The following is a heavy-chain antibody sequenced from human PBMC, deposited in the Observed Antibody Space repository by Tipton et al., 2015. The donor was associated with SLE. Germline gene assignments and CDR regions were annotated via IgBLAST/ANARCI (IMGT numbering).Heavy chain of an antibody. Sequence: SLRLSCAASGFTFPSYWMSWVRQAPGKGLEWVAHIEQDGRKKYYLDSVKGRFTISRDNAKDTLYLQMSSLRAEDTAIYYCVRDPGYAWTTRFDYWGQGTLVTVSS. CDR2: IEQDGRKK. D-gene: IGHD2-8*01. CDR1: GFTFPSYW. CDR3: VRDPGYAWTTRFDY. V-gene: IGHV3-7*01. J-gene: IGHJ4*02.